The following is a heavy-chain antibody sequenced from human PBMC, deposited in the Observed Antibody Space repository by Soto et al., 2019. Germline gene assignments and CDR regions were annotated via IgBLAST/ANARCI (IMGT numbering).Heavy chain of an antibody. CDR3: ARGMYGSGSYYIGDAFDM. CDR1: GLTFTNYE. CDR2: IGRSGTTT. Sequence: EVQLVESGGGLVLPGGSLRLSCAASGLTFTNYEMNWVRQAPGKGLEWVSYIGRSGTTTYYADSLKGRFTISRDNSKNTLYLQMNSLRAEDTAVYYCARGMYGSGSYYIGDAFDMWGQGTMVTVSS. D-gene: IGHD3-10*01. V-gene: IGHV3-48*03. J-gene: IGHJ3*02.